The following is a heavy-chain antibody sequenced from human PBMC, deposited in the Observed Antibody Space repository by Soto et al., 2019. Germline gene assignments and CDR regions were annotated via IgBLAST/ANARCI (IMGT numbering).Heavy chain of an antibody. CDR3: ARQSASSGYDFLDY. Sequence: SETLSLTCAVSGGSISSYYWTWIRQPPGKGLDWIGYIYFTGSTNFNPSLKSRVTMSINTSKNQFSLDLRSVTAADTAVYYCARQSASSGYDFLDYWGQGTLVTVYS. D-gene: IGHD5-12*01. CDR2: IYFTGST. V-gene: IGHV4-59*08. J-gene: IGHJ4*02. CDR1: GGSISSYY.